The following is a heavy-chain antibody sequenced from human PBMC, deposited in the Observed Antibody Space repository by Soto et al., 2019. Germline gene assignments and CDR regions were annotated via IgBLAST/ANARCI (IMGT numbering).Heavy chain of an antibody. V-gene: IGHV1-2*04. CDR1: GYTFTGYY. CDR2: INPNSGGT. Sequence: QVPLVQSGAEVKKPGASVKVSCKASGYTFTGYYMHWVRQAPGQGLEWMGWINPNSGGTNYAQKFQGWVTMTRDTSISTAYMELSRLRSDDTAVYYCARDIVVVPAATRYYYGMDVWGQGTTVTVSS. J-gene: IGHJ6*02. D-gene: IGHD2-2*01. CDR3: ARDIVVVPAATRYYYGMDV.